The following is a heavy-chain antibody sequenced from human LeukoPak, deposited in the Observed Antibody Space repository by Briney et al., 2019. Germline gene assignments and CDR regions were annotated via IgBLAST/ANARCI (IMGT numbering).Heavy chain of an antibody. CDR3: ARGSGVAARPPRY. D-gene: IGHD6-6*01. J-gene: IGHJ4*02. Sequence: PGGSLRLSCAASGFTFSSYSMNWVRQAPGKGLEWVSSISSSSSYIYYADSVKGRFTISRDNAKNSLYLQMNSLRAEDTAVYYCARGSGVAARPPRYWGQGTLVTVSS. CDR2: ISSSSSYI. V-gene: IGHV3-21*01. CDR1: GFTFSSYS.